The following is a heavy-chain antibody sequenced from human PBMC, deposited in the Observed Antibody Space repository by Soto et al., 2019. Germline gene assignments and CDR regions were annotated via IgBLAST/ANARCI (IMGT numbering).Heavy chain of an antibody. CDR1: GGSISSYY. V-gene: IGHV4-59*01. D-gene: IGHD3-10*01. J-gene: IGHJ5*02. CDR2: IYYSGST. CDR3: ARELFGRSVWFDP. Sequence: SETLSLTCTVSGGSISSYYWSWIRQPPGKGLEWIGYIYYSGSTNYNPSLKSRVTISVDTSKNQFSLKLSSVTAADTAVYYCARELFGRSVWFDPWGQGSLVTVSS.